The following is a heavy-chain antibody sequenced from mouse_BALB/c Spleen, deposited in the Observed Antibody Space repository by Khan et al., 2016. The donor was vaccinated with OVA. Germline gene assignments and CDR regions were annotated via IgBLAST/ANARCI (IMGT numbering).Heavy chain of an antibody. CDR1: GFNIKDTY. CDR3: ARTEVHYYDSYAMDY. D-gene: IGHD1-2*01. V-gene: IGHV14-3*02. CDR2: IDPATGNI. J-gene: IGHJ4*01. Sequence: VQLQQSGAELVKPGASVKLSCTASGFNIKDTYIHWVKQRPEQGLEWIGRIDPATGNIKYDPKFQGKATITAYTPSTTANLHLSSLTSEDNAVYYCARTEVHYYDSYAMDYWGQGTSVTVAS.